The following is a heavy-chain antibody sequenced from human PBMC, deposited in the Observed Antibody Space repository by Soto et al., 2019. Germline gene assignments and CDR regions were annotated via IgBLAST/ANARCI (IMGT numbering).Heavy chain of an antibody. CDR1: RDGFACRY. CDR2: INPSGGST. J-gene: IGHJ6*02. V-gene: IGHV1-46*01. Sequence: GASVKASWEESRDGFACRYMRSLQQAPGQGLEWMGIINPSGGSTSYAQKFQGRVTMTRDTSTSTVYMELSSLRSEDTAVYYCARGGPPDGMDVWGHGSTVTVSS. CDR3: ARGGPPDGMDV.